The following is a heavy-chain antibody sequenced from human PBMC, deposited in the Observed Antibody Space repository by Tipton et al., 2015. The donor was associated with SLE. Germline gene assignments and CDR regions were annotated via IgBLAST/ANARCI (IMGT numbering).Heavy chain of an antibody. V-gene: IGHV4-4*07. CDR3: ARVTGSSWYHFDY. Sequence: TLSLTCTVSGGSISSYYWSWIRQPAGKGLEWIGRIYTSGSTNYNPSLKSRVTISVETSKNQFSLKVSSVTAAATAVYYCARVTGSSWYHFDYWGQGTLVTVSS. D-gene: IGHD6-13*01. CDR1: GGSISSYY. J-gene: IGHJ4*02. CDR2: IYTSGST.